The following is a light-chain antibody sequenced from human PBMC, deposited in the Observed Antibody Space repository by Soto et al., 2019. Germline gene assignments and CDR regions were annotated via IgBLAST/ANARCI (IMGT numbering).Light chain of an antibody. V-gene: IGLV1-44*01. CDR1: SSNVGSNT. Sequence: QSALTQPPSASGTPGQRVTISCSGSSSNVGSNTVNWYQQLPGTAPKLLIYSNNQRPSGVPDRFSGSKSGTSASLAISGPQSGDEADYYCAAWDDSLNAYVFATGTKVTVL. CDR3: AAWDDSLNAYV. CDR2: SNN. J-gene: IGLJ1*01.